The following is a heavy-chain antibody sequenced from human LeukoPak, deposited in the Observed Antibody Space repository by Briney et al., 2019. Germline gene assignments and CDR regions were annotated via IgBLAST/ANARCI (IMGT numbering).Heavy chain of an antibody. CDR2: IWYDGSNK. CDR3: ARVDCSGGSCYSSLDY. D-gene: IGHD2-15*01. V-gene: IGHV3-33*01. CDR1: GFTFSSYG. J-gene: IGHJ4*02. Sequence: GGSLRLSCAASGFTFSSYGMHWVRQAPGKGLEWVAVIWYDGSNKYYADSVKGRFTIFRDNAKNSLFLQMDSLRVEDTAVYYCARVDCSGGSCYSSLDYWGQGTLITVSS.